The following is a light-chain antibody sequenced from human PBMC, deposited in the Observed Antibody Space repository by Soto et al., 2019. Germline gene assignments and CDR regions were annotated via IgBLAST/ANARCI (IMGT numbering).Light chain of an antibody. CDR3: QQTYSTPRT. J-gene: IGKJ1*01. V-gene: IGKV1-39*01. CDR2: AAF. CDR1: QSISNY. Sequence: DIQMTQSPSSLSASVGDTVTISCRASQSISNYLNWYQQKPGKAPNLLIYAAFSLQSGVPSRFSGSGSGTDFTLTFSSLQPEDFATYYCQQTYSTPRTFGQGTKVEIK.